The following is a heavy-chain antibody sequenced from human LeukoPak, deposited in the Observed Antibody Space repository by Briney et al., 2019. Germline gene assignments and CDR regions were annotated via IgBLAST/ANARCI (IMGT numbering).Heavy chain of an antibody. CDR1: GFTFSSYG. J-gene: IGHJ6*03. Sequence: GGSLRLSCAASGFTFSSYGMHWVRQAPGKGLEWVAVIWYDGGNKYYADSVKGRFTISRDNSKNTLYLQMNSLRAEDTAVYYCAKTRTTSYMDVWGKGTTVTVSS. D-gene: IGHD4-17*01. V-gene: IGHV3-33*06. CDR2: IWYDGGNK. CDR3: AKTRTTSYMDV.